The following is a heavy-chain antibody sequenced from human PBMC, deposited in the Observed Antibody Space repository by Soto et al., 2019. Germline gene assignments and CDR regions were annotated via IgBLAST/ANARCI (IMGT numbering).Heavy chain of an antibody. V-gene: IGHV3-11*05. CDR3: ARAQLAERRLHNWFDS. CDR2: ISSSSSYT. J-gene: IGHJ5*01. CDR1: GFTFSDYY. D-gene: IGHD1-1*01. Sequence: QVQLVESGGGLVKPGGSLRLSCAASGFTFSDYYMSWIRQAPGKGLEWVSYISSSSSYTNYADSVKGRFTISRYNAKNSLYMQMNSLRAEDTAVYYCARAQLAERRLHNWFDSWGQGTLVTVSS.